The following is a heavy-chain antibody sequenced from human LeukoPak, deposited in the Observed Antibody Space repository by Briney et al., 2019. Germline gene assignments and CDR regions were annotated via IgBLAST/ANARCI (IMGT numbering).Heavy chain of an antibody. CDR3: TTRGGDTLMRTEAFDY. Sequence: ASVKVSCKASGYTFTDYYIHWVRQAPGQGLEWMGWMNPDSGGTNYAQKFKGRVTMTRDTSINTAYMDLRRLTSDDTAIYYCTTRGGDTLMRTEAFDYWSLGTLVTVSS. CDR2: MNPDSGGT. V-gene: IGHV1-2*02. J-gene: IGHJ4*02. CDR1: GYTFTDYY. D-gene: IGHD3-16*01.